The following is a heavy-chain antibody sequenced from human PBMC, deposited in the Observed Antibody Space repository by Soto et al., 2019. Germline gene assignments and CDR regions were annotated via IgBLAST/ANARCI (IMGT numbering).Heavy chain of an antibody. Sequence: GGSLRLSCAASGFTFSNAWMNWVRQAPGKGLEWVGRIKSKTDGGQTDYAAPVKGRFTISRDDSKTTLYLQMNSLKTEDTAVYYCTTRGGLTYYYDSSGYSLFDYWGQGTLVTVSS. CDR1: GFTFSNAW. V-gene: IGHV3-15*07. CDR2: IKSKTDGGQT. D-gene: IGHD3-22*01. CDR3: TTRGGLTYYYDSSGYSLFDY. J-gene: IGHJ4*02.